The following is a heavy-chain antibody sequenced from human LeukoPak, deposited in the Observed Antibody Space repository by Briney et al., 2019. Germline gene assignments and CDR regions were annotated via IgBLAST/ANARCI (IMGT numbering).Heavy chain of an antibody. CDR2: IYYSGST. CDR3: ARAEAVAAPCDY. D-gene: IGHD6-19*01. J-gene: IGHJ4*02. CDR1: GGSISSSSYY. V-gene: IGHV4-61*01. Sequence: SETLSLTCTVSGGSISSSSYYWSWIRQPPGKGLEWIGYIYYSGSTNYNPSLKSRVTISVDTSKNQFSLKLSSVTAADTAVYYCARAEAVAAPCDYWGQGTLVTVSS.